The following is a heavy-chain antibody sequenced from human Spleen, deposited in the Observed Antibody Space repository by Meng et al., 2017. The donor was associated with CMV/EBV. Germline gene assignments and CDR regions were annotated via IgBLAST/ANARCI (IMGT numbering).Heavy chain of an antibody. J-gene: IGHJ4*02. D-gene: IGHD2-15*01. V-gene: IGHV3-9*01. Sequence: SLKISCAASGFTFDDYAMHWVRQAPGKGLEWVSGISWNSGSIGYADSVKGRFTISRDNAKNSLYLQMNSLRAEDTALHYCAKADIVVVVAAYFDYWGQGTLVTVSS. CDR1: GFTFDDYA. CDR3: AKADIVVVVAAYFDY. CDR2: ISWNSGSI.